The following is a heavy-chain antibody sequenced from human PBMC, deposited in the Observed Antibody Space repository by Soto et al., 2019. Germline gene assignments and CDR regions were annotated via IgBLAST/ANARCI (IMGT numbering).Heavy chain of an antibody. J-gene: IGHJ4*02. D-gene: IGHD3-22*01. V-gene: IGHV3-30-3*01. Sequence: GGSLRLSCAASGFTFSRFSMHWVRQAPGKGLAWVAVISYDGSNTHYAESVKGRFNISRDDSKNTVYLQMNSLRAEDTAVYYCAKDYDYYDSSGYYCRYFDYWGQGTLVTVSS. CDR2: ISYDGSNT. CDR1: GFTFSRFS. CDR3: AKDYDYYDSSGYYCRYFDY.